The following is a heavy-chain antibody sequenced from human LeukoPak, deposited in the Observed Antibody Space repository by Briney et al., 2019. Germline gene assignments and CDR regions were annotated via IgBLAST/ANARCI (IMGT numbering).Heavy chain of an antibody. CDR3: ARDSYYYGSGSSPPWFDP. Sequence: GGSLRLSCAASGFTFSSYAMHWVRQAPGKGLEWVAVISYDGSNKYYADSVKGRFTISRDNSKNTLYLRMNSLRAEDTAVYYCARDSYYYGSGSSPPWFDPWGQGTLVTVSS. D-gene: IGHD3-10*01. J-gene: IGHJ5*02. V-gene: IGHV3-30-3*01. CDR1: GFTFSSYA. CDR2: ISYDGSNK.